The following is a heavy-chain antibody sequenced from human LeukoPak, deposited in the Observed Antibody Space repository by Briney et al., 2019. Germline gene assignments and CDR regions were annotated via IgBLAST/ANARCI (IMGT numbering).Heavy chain of an antibody. Sequence: ASVEVSCKASGYTFTGYYMHWVRQAPGQGLEWMGWINPNSGGTNYAQKFQGRVTMTRDTSISTAYMELSRLRSDDTAVYYCARGTTVNGRTFDYWGQGTLVTVSS. CDR2: INPNSGGT. D-gene: IGHD4-11*01. J-gene: IGHJ4*02. V-gene: IGHV1-2*02. CDR1: GYTFTGYY. CDR3: ARGTTVNGRTFDY.